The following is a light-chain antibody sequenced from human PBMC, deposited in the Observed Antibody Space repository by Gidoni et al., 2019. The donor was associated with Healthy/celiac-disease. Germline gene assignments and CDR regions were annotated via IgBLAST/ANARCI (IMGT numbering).Light chain of an antibody. Sequence: DKKKNQYHSTLSASVGDRVTITCRASQSISRWLAWYQQKPGKAPKVLIYDASSLESGVPSRFSCSVSGTEFTFTISSLESDDFGTHYCQHFLSSPLPFGQXTQLEIK. CDR2: DAS. CDR3: QHFLSSPLP. J-gene: IGKJ2*01. V-gene: IGKV1-5*01. CDR1: QSISRW.